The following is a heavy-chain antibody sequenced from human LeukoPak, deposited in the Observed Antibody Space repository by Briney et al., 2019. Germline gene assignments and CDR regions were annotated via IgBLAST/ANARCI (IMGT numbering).Heavy chain of an antibody. V-gene: IGHV3-30-3*01. CDR1: GFTFNDYA. J-gene: IGHJ6*02. CDR2: ISYDGYDK. CDR3: ARQGTGWWSPDDYGMDV. D-gene: IGHD2-8*02. Sequence: GRSLRLSCAASGFTFNDYAMYWVRQAPGKGLEWVTLISYDGYDKSYADSVRGRFTISRDNAKNTLYLQMNSLRAEDTAVYYCARQGTGWWSPDDYGMDVWGQGTTVTVSS.